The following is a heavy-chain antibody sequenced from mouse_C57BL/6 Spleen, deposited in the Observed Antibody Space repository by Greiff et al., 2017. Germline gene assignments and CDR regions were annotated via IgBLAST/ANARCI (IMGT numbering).Heavy chain of an antibody. D-gene: IGHD1-1*02. CDR3: SRIYGGRGPWDFDV. Sequence: QVQLQQPGAELVLPGASVKLSCKASGYTFTSYWMHWVKQRPGQGLEWIGEIDPSDSYTTYNQKFKGKSTLTVDKSSSKTYMQLSSLTSEDSAVYYCSRIYGGRGPWDFDVWGTGTTVTVSS. CDR2: IDPSDSYT. CDR1: GYTFTSYW. J-gene: IGHJ1*03. V-gene: IGHV1-69*01.